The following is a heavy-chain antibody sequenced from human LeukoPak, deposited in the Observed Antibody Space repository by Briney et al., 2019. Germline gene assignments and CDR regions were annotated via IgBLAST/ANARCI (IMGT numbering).Heavy chain of an antibody. CDR2: IYYSGST. Sequence: SQALSLTCTVSGGSISSGDYYWSWIRQPPGKGLEGIGYIYYSGSTYYNPSLKSRVTISVDTSKNQFSLKLSSVTAADTAVYYCARAGNYCGGDCYSHPPDYWGQGTLVTVSS. J-gene: IGHJ4*02. D-gene: IGHD2-21*01. V-gene: IGHV4-30-4*08. CDR3: ARAGNYCGGDCYSHPPDY. CDR1: GGSISSGDYY.